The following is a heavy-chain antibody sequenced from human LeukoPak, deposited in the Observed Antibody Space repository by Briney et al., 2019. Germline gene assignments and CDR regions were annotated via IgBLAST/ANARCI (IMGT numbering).Heavy chain of an antibody. CDR3: ARAGGYGLIDY. V-gene: IGHV3-21*06. J-gene: IGHJ4*02. CDR2: ITSSSRYT. D-gene: IGHD5-18*01. Sequence: GGSLRLSCAASVFTFSTYNMNWVRQAPGKGLEWVSSITSSSRYTFYADSVKGRFTISRDNAKNSLYLQMNSLRAEDTAIYYCARAGGYGLIDYWGQGTMVTVSS. CDR1: VFTFSTYN.